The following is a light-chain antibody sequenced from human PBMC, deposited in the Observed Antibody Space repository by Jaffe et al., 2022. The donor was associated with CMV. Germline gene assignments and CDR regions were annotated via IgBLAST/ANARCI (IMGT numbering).Light chain of an antibody. CDR2: KST. CDR1: NIGSTS. CDR3: QVWDSFSAEVL. V-gene: IGLV3-9*01. Sequence: SYKLTQPLSVSVALGQTARITCGGDNIGSTSVHWYQQKPGQAPVLVIYKSTNRPSGIPERFSGSNSENTATLTISRAQADDEADFYCQVWDSFSAEVLFGGGTKLTVL. J-gene: IGLJ2*01.